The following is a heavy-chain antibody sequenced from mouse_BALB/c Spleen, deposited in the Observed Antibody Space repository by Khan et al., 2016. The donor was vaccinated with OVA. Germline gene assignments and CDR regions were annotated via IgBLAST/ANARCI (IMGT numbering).Heavy chain of an antibody. CDR1: GFTFSGFG. D-gene: IGHD2-3*01. J-gene: IGHJ2*01. CDR2: IGSDSSDI. CDR3: ARAGYYYFDY. V-gene: IGHV5-17*02. Sequence: EVELVESGGGLVQPGGSRKLSCAASGFTFSGFGMHWVRQAPEKGLEWVAFIGSDSSDIYYADTVKGRFTISRDNPKKTPFLQMTSLRSEDTAMYFCARAGYYYFDYWGQGTTLTVSS.